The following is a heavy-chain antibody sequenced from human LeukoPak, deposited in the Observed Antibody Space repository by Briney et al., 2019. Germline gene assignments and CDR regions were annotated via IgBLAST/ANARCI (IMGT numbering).Heavy chain of an antibody. CDR1: GGSISSSSYY. CDR2: IYYSGST. D-gene: IGHD4-17*01. Sequence: KTSETLSLTCTVSGGSISSSSYYWGWIRQPPGKGLEWIGSIYYSGSTYYNPSLKSRVTISVDTSKNQFSLKLSSVTAADTAVYYCARQTVTRRWFDPWGQGTLVTVSS. J-gene: IGHJ5*02. CDR3: ARQTVTRRWFDP. V-gene: IGHV4-39*07.